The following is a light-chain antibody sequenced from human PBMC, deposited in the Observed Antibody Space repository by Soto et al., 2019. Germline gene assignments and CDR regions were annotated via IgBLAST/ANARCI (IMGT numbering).Light chain of an antibody. Sequence: EIVLTQSPGTLSLSPGERATLSCRASQSVSSSYLAWYQQKPGQAPRLLIYGASSRATGIPDRFSGSGSGTDFTLTSSRLEPEYFAVYYCQQLRAFGPGTKVDIK. CDR2: GAS. V-gene: IGKV3-20*01. CDR1: QSVSSSY. CDR3: QQLRA. J-gene: IGKJ3*01.